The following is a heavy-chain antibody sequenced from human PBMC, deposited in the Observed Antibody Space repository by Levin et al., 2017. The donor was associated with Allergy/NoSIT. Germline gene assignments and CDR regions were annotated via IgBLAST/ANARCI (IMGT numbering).Heavy chain of an antibody. CDR3: ATVSKSAYDPPLNNFFDY. D-gene: IGHD3-16*01. J-gene: IGHJ4*02. Sequence: GESLKISCKVSGYTLTELSMHWVRQAPGKGLEWMGGFDPEDGETIYAQKFQGRVTMTEDTSTDTAYMELSSLRSEDTAVYYCATVSKSAYDPPLNNFFDYWGQGTLVTVSS. CDR1: GYTLTELS. CDR2: FDPEDGET. V-gene: IGHV1-24*01.